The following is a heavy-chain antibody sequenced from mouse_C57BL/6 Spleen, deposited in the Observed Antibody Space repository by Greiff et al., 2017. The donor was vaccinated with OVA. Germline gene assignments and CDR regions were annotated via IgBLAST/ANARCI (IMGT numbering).Heavy chain of an antibody. CDR2: IDPANGNT. CDR1: GFTIKNTY. V-gene: IGHV14-3*01. Sequence: VHVKQSVAELVRPGASVKLSCTASGFTIKNTYMHWVKQRPEQGLEWIGRIDPANGNTNYAPKFQGKATITADTYSNTAYLQHSSLNSEDAAVYYGARSGDYDGYYFDYWGQGTTLTVSS. J-gene: IGHJ2*01. CDR3: ARSGDYDGYYFDY. D-gene: IGHD2-4*01.